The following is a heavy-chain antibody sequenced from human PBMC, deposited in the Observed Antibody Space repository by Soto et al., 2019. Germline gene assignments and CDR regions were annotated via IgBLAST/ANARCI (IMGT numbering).Heavy chain of an antibody. CDR1: GYTLTSYY. D-gene: IGHD6-19*01. CDR2: INPSGGST. J-gene: IGHJ3*02. Sequence: ASVKVSCKASGYTLTSYYMHWVRQAPGQGLEWMGIINPSGGSTSCAQKFQGRVTMTRDTSTSTVYMELSSLRSEDTAVYYCARVKERAYSSGWYDAFDIWGQGTMVTVSS. V-gene: IGHV1-46*03. CDR3: ARVKERAYSSGWYDAFDI.